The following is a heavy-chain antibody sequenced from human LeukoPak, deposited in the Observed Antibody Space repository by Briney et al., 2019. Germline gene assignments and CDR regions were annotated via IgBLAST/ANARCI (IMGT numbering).Heavy chain of an antibody. Sequence: PGRPLRLSCTASGFTFGDYAMSWVRQAPGKGLEWVGFIRSKAYGGTTEYAASVKGRFTISRDDSKSIAYLQMNSLKTEDTAVYYCTRGSAMIVGTFDYWGQGTLVTVSS. V-gene: IGHV3-49*04. CDR2: IRSKAYGGTT. CDR3: TRGSAMIVGTFDY. J-gene: IGHJ4*02. D-gene: IGHD3-22*01. CDR1: GFTFGDYA.